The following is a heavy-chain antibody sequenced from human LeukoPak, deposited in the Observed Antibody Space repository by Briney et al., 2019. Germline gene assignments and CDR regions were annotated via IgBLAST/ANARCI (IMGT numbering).Heavy chain of an antibody. CDR3: ANHLEWLSPYFDY. D-gene: IGHD3-3*01. Sequence: PGGSLRLSCAASGFTFSSFAMSWVRQAPGEGLEWVSAMSGSGDMTYSADSVKGRFTTSRDNSKDTLYLQMNSLRVEDTAVYYCANHLEWLSPYFDYWGQGTLVTVSS. CDR1: GFTFSSFA. J-gene: IGHJ4*02. V-gene: IGHV3-23*01. CDR2: MSGSGDMT.